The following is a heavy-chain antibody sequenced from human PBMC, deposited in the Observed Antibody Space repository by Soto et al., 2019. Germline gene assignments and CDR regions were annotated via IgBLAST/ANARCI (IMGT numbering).Heavy chain of an antibody. CDR2: IIPHFGTA. Sequence: QVQMVQSGAEVKKPGSSVKVSCKASGGTFSSYAISWVRQAPGQGLEWMGGIIPHFGTANYAQKFQGRVTITADQSTSTAYMELSSLRSEVTAVYYCARTGSGHYGDYGGNYWGQGTPVTVSS. CDR3: ARTGSGHYGDYGGNY. J-gene: IGHJ4*02. CDR1: GGTFSSYA. D-gene: IGHD4-17*01. V-gene: IGHV1-69*01.